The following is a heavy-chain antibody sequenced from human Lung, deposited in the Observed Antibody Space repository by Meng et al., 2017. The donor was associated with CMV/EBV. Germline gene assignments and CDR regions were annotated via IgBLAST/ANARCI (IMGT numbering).Heavy chain of an antibody. Sequence: SETLSLXCAVYGGSFSGYYWSWIRQPPGKGLEWIGEINHSGSTNYNPSLKSRVTISVDTSKNQFSLKLSPVTAADTAVYYCARSPWQQRGDFDYWGQGTLVTVSS. CDR3: ARSPWQQRGDFDY. V-gene: IGHV4-34*01. J-gene: IGHJ4*02. CDR1: GGSFSGYY. CDR2: INHSGST. D-gene: IGHD6-13*01.